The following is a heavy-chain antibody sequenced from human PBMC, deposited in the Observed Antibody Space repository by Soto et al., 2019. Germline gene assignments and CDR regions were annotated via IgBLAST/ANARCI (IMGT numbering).Heavy chain of an antibody. CDR3: AGTTSLKWYLMDV. J-gene: IGHJ6*03. V-gene: IGHV6-1*01. D-gene: IGHD1-7*01. Sequence: SQTLSLTCAISGDSVSSNSAAWNWIRQSPSRGLEWLGRTYYRSRWYNDYAVSVKSRITVNPDTSKNQFSLHLNSVTPEDTAVYYCAGTTSLKWYLMDVWDKGTTVTVYS. CDR1: GDSVSSNSAA. CDR2: TYYRSRWYN.